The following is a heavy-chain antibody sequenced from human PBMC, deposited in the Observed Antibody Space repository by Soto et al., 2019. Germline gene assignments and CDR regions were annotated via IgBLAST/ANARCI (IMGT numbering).Heavy chain of an antibody. CDR3: SRKLVAATRYYYFYGMDV. D-gene: IGHD2-15*01. V-gene: IGHV3-48*02. CDR1: GFTFSSYS. CDR2: ISSSSSTI. J-gene: IGHJ6*02. Sequence: PGGSLSLSCAASGFTFSSYSMNWVRQAPGKGLEWVSYISSSSSTIYYADSVKGRFTISRDNAKNALYLQMNSLRDEDTAVYYCSRKLVAATRYYYFYGMDVWGQGTTVTVSS.